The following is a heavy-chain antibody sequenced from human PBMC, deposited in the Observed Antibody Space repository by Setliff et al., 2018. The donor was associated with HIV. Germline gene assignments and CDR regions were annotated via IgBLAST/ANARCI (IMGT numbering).Heavy chain of an antibody. Sequence: PSETLSLTCSVSGGSIVSSSYYWGWIRQPPGKGLEWIATMYYRGTTYNNPSLKSRVTLSVGTSKRQFFLNLSSATTADTAMYYCVRPSFGIGGGSMFDSWGQGIVVTVSS. D-gene: IGHD3-3*01. CDR2: MYYRGTT. CDR1: GGSIVSSSYY. CDR3: VRPSFGIGGGSMFDS. V-gene: IGHV4-39*01. J-gene: IGHJ4*02.